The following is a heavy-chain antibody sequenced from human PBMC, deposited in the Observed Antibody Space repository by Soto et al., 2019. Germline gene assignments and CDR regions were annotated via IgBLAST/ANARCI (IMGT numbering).Heavy chain of an antibody. V-gene: IGHV3-30-3*01. CDR2: ISYDGSNK. J-gene: IGHJ4*02. CDR1: GFTFSSYA. CDR3: ARDRRYYYDNSGPLDY. D-gene: IGHD3-22*01. Sequence: GGSLRLSCAASGFTFSSYAMHWVRQAPGKGLEWVAVISYDGSNKYYADSVKGRFTISRDNSKNTLYLQMNSLRAEDTAAYYCARDRRYYYDNSGPLDYWGQGTLVTVSS.